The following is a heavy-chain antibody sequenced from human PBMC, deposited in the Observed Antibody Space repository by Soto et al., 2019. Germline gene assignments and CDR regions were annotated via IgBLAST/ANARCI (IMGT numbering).Heavy chain of an antibody. CDR1: GFTFSSYA. Sequence: GGSLRLSCAASGFTFSSYAMSWVRQAPGKGLEWVSAISGSGGSTYYADSVKGRFTISRDNSKNTLYLQMNSLRAEDTAVYYCAKDRDTMVRGVIEDWFDPWGQGTLVTVSS. D-gene: IGHD3-10*01. CDR3: AKDRDTMVRGVIEDWFDP. J-gene: IGHJ5*02. V-gene: IGHV3-23*01. CDR2: ISGSGGST.